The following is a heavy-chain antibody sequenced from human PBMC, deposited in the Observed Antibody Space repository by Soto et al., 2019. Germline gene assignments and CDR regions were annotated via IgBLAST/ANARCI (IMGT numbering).Heavy chain of an antibody. CDR3: AREGCSSTTCYIPYNWFDP. V-gene: IGHV1-69*01. CDR1: GGTFSHYA. CDR2: IIPIIASA. J-gene: IGHJ5*02. D-gene: IGHD2-2*02. Sequence: QVQLVQSGAEVKKPGSSVKVSCKASGGTFSHYAINWVRQAPGQGLEWMGGIIPIIASATYAQKFQGRVTITADESTTTAYMELSSLTSEDTAVYYCAREGCSSTTCYIPYNWFDPWGQGTLATVSS.